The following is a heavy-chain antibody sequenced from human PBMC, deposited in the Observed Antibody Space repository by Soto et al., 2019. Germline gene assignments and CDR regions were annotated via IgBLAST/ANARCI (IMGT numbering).Heavy chain of an antibody. V-gene: IGHV1-2*02. CDR1: GYTFTDYY. D-gene: IGHD3-9*01. CDR3: ARLLTPYDTPGPSWFGP. J-gene: IGHJ5*02. Sequence: QVQLVQSGAEVKKPGASLKVSCKASGYTFTDYYVHWVRQAPGQGLEWMGWINPNSGGTKTAQKFQGRVTVTRDTSISTAYMDLSRLRSDDTAVYYCARLLTPYDTPGPSWFGPWGQGTLVTVSS. CDR2: INPNSGGT.